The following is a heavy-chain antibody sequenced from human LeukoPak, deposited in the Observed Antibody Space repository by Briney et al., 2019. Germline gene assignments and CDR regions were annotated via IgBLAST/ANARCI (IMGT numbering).Heavy chain of an antibody. Sequence: PGGSLRLSCAASGFTFDDHGMSWIRQAPGKGLEWVSSISRSGESTFYADSVRGRFTISRDNSKNTVSLQMESLRAEDTALYYCAKDYAVGSIDYWGQGTLVTVSS. CDR1: GFTFDDHG. J-gene: IGHJ4*02. V-gene: IGHV3-23*01. CDR3: AKDYAVGSIDY. D-gene: IGHD3-16*01. CDR2: ISRSGEST.